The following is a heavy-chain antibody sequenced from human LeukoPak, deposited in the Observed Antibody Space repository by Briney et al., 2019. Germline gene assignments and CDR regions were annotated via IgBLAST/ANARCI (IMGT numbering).Heavy chain of an antibody. V-gene: IGHV4-4*02. CDR2: IHHSGSI. CDR1: GVSISSNLW. CDR3: ARGGYYGSGNDFRFDP. D-gene: IGHD3-10*01. J-gene: IGHJ5*02. Sequence: SETLSLTCAVSGVSISSNLWWTWVRQPPGKGLEWIAEIHHSGSINYNPSLKSRVTISVDTSKDQFSLKLSSVTAADTAVYYCARGGYYGSGNDFRFDPWGQGTLVTVSS.